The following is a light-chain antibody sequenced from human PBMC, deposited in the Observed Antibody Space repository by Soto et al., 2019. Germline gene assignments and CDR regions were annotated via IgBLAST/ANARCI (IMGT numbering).Light chain of an antibody. J-gene: IGKJ4*01. Sequence: DIPMTQSPSSLSASVGDRVTITCRASQSINTYLNWYQQKPGKAPNLLIYTASNLQSGVPSRFSGSGSGSDFTLTISSLQPEDFATYYCQQSYSIPPLTFGGGTKVEIK. V-gene: IGKV1-39*01. CDR1: QSINTY. CDR3: QQSYSIPPLT. CDR2: TAS.